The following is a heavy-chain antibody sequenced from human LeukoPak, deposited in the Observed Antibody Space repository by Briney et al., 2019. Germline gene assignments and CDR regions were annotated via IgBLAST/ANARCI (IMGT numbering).Heavy chain of an antibody. J-gene: IGHJ3*02. CDR2: INHSGST. V-gene: IGHV4-34*01. CDR1: GGSFSGYY. CDR3: ARDLFTMIYAFDI. D-gene: IGHD3-22*01. Sequence: SETLSLTCAVYGGSFSGYYWSCIRQPPGKGLEWIGEINHSGSTNYNPSLKSRVTISVDTSKNQFSLKLSSVTAADTAVYYCARDLFTMIYAFDIWGQGTMVTVSS.